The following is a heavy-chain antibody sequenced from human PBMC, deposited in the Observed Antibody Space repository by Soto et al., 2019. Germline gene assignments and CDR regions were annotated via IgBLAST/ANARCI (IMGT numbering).Heavy chain of an antibody. J-gene: IGHJ4*02. Sequence: QVQLVQSGAEVKKPGASVKVSCKASGYTFTSYGISWVRQAPGQGLEWMGWISAYNGNTNYAQKLQGRVTMTTDTTTSTAYMELRSLRSDDTAVYYCARVLREYYGSGSYLSLGYWGQGTLVTVSS. CDR2: ISAYNGNT. D-gene: IGHD3-10*01. V-gene: IGHV1-18*01. CDR3: ARVLREYYGSGSYLSLGY. CDR1: GYTFTSYG.